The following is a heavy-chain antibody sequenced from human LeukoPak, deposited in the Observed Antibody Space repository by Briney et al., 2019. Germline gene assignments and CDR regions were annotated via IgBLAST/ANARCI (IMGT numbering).Heavy chain of an antibody. V-gene: IGHV3-30*18. CDR3: AKDFGEGSPDWLRHFDH. Sequence: GGSLRLSCAASGFTFSDYGMHWVRQAPGKGLEWVAVISKDGNRKNYAESVTGRFTISRDISENTVSPQMNSLRTDDAAVYFCAKDFGEGSPDWLRHFDHWGQGTLVTVSS. CDR2: ISKDGNRK. D-gene: IGHD5-12*01. J-gene: IGHJ4*02. CDR1: GFTFSDYG.